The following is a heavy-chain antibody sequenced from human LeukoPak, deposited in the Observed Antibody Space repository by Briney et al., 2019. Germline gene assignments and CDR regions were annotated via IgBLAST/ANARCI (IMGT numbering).Heavy chain of an antibody. Sequence: GGSLRLSCAASGFIFNDAWMNRVRQAPGKGLEWVGRIKNKPHGETTDYAAPVKGRFTISRDDSKNTLYLQMSSLKIEDTAVYYCTFKGYDYWGQGTLVTVSS. CDR2: IKNKPHGETT. CDR3: TFKGYDY. D-gene: IGHD3-22*01. V-gene: IGHV3-15*07. J-gene: IGHJ4*02. CDR1: GFIFNDAW.